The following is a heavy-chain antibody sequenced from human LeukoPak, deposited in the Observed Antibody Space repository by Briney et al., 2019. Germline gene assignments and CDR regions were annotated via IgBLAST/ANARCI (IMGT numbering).Heavy chain of an antibody. J-gene: IGHJ6*03. CDR2: INDNGAGT. CDR1: GFTFSSYA. D-gene: IGHD3-16*01. CDR3: AKGLRTGVGPYMGYHYYMDV. Sequence: GGSLRLSCAASGFTFSSYAMSWVRQAPGKGLKWVSTINDNGAGTYYADSVKGRFTISRDNSYNTVSLQMNSLRDEDTGVYYCAKGLRTGVGPYMGYHYYMDVWGKGAAVTVSS. V-gene: IGHV3-23*01.